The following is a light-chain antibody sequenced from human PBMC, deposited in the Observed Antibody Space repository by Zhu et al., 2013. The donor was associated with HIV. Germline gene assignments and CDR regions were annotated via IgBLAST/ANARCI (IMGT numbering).Light chain of an antibody. CDR1: PSASTSY. J-gene: IGKJ5*01. V-gene: IGKV3-20*01. CDR2: GSS. CDR3: HQYGSSIT. Sequence: EIVLTQSPGTLSLSPGESATLSCRASPSASTSYFAWYQVKPGQPPRLLITGSSNRATGIPDRFSGSGSGTDFTLTISRLEPEDSAVYYCHQYGSSITFGQGTRLEIK.